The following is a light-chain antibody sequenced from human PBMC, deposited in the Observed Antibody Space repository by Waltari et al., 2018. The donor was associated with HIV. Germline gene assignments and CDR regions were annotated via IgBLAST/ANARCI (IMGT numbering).Light chain of an antibody. CDR3: QQYFKIGPT. V-gene: IGKV3-15*01. Sequence: ELLMTQSPATLSASPGERATFSCRASQSVDNLAWYQQRPGQAPRLLIWGASTRAAGIPARFSGSGSGTEFTLTISRLQSEDFAVYYCQQYFKIGPTFGGGTKVEIK. CDR1: QSVDN. CDR2: GAS. J-gene: IGKJ4*01.